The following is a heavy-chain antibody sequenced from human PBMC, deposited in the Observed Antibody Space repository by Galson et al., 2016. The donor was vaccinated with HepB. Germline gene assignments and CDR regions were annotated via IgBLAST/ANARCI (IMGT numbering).Heavy chain of an antibody. V-gene: IGHV3-23*01. Sequence: SLRLSCAASGFTFSSYAMNWVRQAPGKGLEWVSAITGSGDNTYYADSVKGRFTFSRDNSKNTLFLQMNSLRAEDTAVYYCARQGDTIGQFDYWGQGTLVTVSS. CDR2: ITGSGDNT. CDR1: GFTFSSYA. D-gene: IGHD3-16*01. CDR3: ARQGDTIGQFDY. J-gene: IGHJ4*02.